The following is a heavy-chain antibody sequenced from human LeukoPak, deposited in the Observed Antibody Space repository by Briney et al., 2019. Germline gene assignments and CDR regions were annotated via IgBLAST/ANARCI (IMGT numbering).Heavy chain of an antibody. V-gene: IGHV3-72*01. J-gene: IGHJ4*02. CDR3: ARDTAGAGEFDY. Sequence: GGSLRLSCAASGFMFSAHSMDWVRQAPGKGLEWVGRTRNKAGRYTTEYAASVKGRFTISRDGSRNSMYLQMNSLKTEDTAVYYCARDTAGAGEFDYWGQGTLVTVSS. CDR2: TRNKAGRYTT. D-gene: IGHD3-10*01. CDR1: GFMFSAHS.